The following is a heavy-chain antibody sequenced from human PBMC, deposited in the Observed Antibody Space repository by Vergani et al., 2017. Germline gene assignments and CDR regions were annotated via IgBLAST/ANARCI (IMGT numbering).Heavy chain of an antibody. D-gene: IGHD5-12*01. CDR3: ARCSGYGLIDAFDI. CDR1: GFSFNTYG. J-gene: IGHJ3*02. CDR2: IGYDGRIK. V-gene: IGHV3-30*02. Sequence: QVQLVETGGGVVQPGGSLRLYCATSGFSFNTYGAHWVRQAPGKGLEWVAFIGYDGRIKYNVDSVKGRFTISRDTSKKTLSLQMRSLRADDTAVYYCARCSGYGLIDAFDIWGQGTMVTVSS.